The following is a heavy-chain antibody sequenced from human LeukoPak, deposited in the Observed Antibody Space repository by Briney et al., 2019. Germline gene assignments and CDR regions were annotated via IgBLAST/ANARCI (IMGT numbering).Heavy chain of an antibody. D-gene: IGHD2-15*01. CDR2: IGVTGDT. V-gene: IGHV3-13*01. J-gene: IGHJ2*01. CDR1: GFTFSKDD. CDR3: TKEFCGSRAACAGGSYYDF. Sequence: GGSLRLSCTASGFTFSKDDFHWVRQAPGKGLVWVAAIGVTGDTYYADSVKGRFTISREDAANSLYLQMRSLGAGDTALYYRTKEFCGSRAACAGGSYYDFWGRGALVTVSS.